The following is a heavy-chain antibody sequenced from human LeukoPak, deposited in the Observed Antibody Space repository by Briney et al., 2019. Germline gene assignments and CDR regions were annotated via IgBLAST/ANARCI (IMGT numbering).Heavy chain of an antibody. Sequence: ASVKVSCKASGYTFTGYYMHWVRQAPGQGLEWMGWMNPNSGNTGYAQKFQGRVTMTRNTSISTAYMEPSSLRSEDTAVYYCSRLKRVLWFGELFYYMDVWGKGTTVTISS. D-gene: IGHD3-10*01. CDR3: SRLKRVLWFGELFYYMDV. V-gene: IGHV1-8*02. CDR2: MNPNSGNT. J-gene: IGHJ6*03. CDR1: GYTFTGYY.